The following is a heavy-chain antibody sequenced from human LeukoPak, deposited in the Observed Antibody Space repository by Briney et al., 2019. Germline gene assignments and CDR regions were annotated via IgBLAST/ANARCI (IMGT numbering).Heavy chain of an antibody. V-gene: IGHV1-69*13. CDR2: IIPIFGTA. Sequence: SVKVSCKASGGTFSSYAISWVRQAPGQGLEWMGGIIPIFGTANYAQKFQGRVTITADESTSTAYMELSSLRSEDTAVYYCARNPSYCSSTSCYDEGWDYYYGMDVWGQGTTVTVSS. CDR1: GGTFSSYA. D-gene: IGHD2-2*01. CDR3: ARNPSYCSSTSCYDEGWDYYYGMDV. J-gene: IGHJ6*02.